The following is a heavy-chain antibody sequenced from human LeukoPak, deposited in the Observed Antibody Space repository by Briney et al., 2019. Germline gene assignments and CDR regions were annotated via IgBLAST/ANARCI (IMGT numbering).Heavy chain of an antibody. CDR2: INHSGST. D-gene: IGHD1-20*01. J-gene: IGHJ4*02. V-gene: IGHV4-34*01. Sequence: SETLSLTCAVYGGSFSGYYWSWIRQPPGKGLEWIGEINHSGSTNYNPSLKSRVTISVDTSKNQFSLKLSSVTAADTAVYYCARVGNWNDFDYWGQGTLVTVSS. CDR1: GGSFSGYY. CDR3: ARVGNWNDFDY.